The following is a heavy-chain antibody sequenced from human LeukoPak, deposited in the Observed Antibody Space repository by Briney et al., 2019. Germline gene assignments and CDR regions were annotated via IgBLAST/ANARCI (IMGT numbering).Heavy chain of an antibody. CDR3: AKDLVATIYDY. CDR1: GFTFSSYG. J-gene: IGHJ4*02. D-gene: IGHD5-12*01. V-gene: IGHV3-23*01. Sequence: PGGSLRLSCAASGFTFSSYGMSWVRQAPGKGLEWVSAISGSGGSTYYADSVKGRFTISRDNSKNTLYLQMNSLRAEDTAVYCRAKDLVATIYDYWGQGTLVTVSS. CDR2: ISGSGGST.